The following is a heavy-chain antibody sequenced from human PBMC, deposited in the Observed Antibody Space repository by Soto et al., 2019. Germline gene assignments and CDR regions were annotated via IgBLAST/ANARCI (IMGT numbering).Heavy chain of an antibody. D-gene: IGHD6-19*01. V-gene: IGHV2-5*01. CDR2: IYSNDDK. CDR1: GFSLRTSGVG. Sequence: SGPPLVNSTPPLSLTCSFSGFSLRTSGVGVGWIRQPPGQALEWLALIYSNDDKRSSPSLKISLTITKDTSKNQVVLTMTKMDPVDTATYYCAHTTRGWYLFDYWGQGTLVTVSS. CDR3: AHTTRGWYLFDY. J-gene: IGHJ4*02.